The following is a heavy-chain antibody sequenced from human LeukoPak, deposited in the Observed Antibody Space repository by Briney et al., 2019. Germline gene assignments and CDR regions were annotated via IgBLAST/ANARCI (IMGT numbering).Heavy chain of an antibody. V-gene: IGHV3-20*04. J-gene: IGHJ6*03. Sequence: GSLRLSCAASGFTFDDYGMSWVRQAPGKGLEWVSGINWNCGSTGYADSVKCRFTISRDNAKSSLYLQMNSLRAEDTALYYCARVDTYYDFWSGYPPWAGYMDVWGKGTTVTVSS. CDR2: INWNCGST. D-gene: IGHD3-3*01. CDR3: ARVDTYYDFWSGYPPWAGYMDV. CDR1: GFTFDDYG.